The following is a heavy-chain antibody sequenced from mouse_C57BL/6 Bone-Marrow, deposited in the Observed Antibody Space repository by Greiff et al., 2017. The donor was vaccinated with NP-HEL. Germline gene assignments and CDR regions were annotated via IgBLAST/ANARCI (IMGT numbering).Heavy chain of an antibody. CDR1: GFTFSDYY. J-gene: IGHJ1*03. CDR3: ARTYYYGSSLLYWYFDV. V-gene: IGHV5-12*01. D-gene: IGHD1-1*01. Sequence: VKLVESGGGLVQPGGSLKLSCAASGFTFSDYYMYWVRQTPEKRLEWVAYISNGGGSTYYPDTVKGRFTISRDNAKNTRYQQMSRLKAEDTAMYYCARTYYYGSSLLYWYFDVWGTGTTVTVSS. CDR2: ISNGGGST.